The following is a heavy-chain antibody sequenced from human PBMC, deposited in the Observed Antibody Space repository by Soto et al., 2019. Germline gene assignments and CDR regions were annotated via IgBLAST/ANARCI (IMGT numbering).Heavy chain of an antibody. V-gene: IGHV1-69*01. CDR3: ADGGGGFDS. Sequence: QVQLVQSGAEVKKPGSSVKVSCKTSGSAFSNFAINWVRQAPGQGLEWMGDFRPMFGSANYAQKFLGRVTISADVSTGTVYMDMRGLRFDDTAVYYCADGGGGFDSWGQGTLVTVSS. CDR1: GSAFSNFA. CDR2: FRPMFGSA. J-gene: IGHJ4*02.